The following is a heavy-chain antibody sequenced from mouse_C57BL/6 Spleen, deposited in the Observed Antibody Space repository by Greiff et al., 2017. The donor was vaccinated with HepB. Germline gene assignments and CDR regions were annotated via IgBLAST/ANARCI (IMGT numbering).Heavy chain of an antibody. CDR2: ISYDGSN. D-gene: IGHD4-1*01. CDR3: ARVTGTRGPFDY. V-gene: IGHV3-6*01. Sequence: EVKLQESGPGLVKPSQSLSLTCSVTGYSITSGYYWNWIRQFPGNKLEWMGYISYDGSNNYNPSLKNRISITRDTSKNQFFLKLNSVTTEDTATYYCARVTGTRGPFDYWGQGTTLTVSS. CDR1: GYSITSGYY. J-gene: IGHJ2*01.